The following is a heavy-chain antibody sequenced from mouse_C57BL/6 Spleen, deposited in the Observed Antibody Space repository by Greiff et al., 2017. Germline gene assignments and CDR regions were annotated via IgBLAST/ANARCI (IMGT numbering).Heavy chain of an antibody. CDR1: GYTFTDYN. D-gene: IGHD2-3*01. CDR3: ARIGAPGGYYYFDY. CDR2: INPNNGGT. Sequence: EVMLVESGPELVKPGASVKMSCKASGYTFTDYNMHWVKQSHGKSLEWIGYINPNNGGTSYNQKFKGKATLTVNKSSSTAYMELRSLTSEDSAVYYCARIGAPGGYYYFDYWGQGTTLTVSS. V-gene: IGHV1-22*01. J-gene: IGHJ2*01.